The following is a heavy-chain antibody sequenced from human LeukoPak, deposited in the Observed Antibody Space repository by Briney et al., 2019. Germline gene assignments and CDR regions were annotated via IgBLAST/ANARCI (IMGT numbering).Heavy chain of an antibody. D-gene: IGHD5-24*01. Sequence: GGSLRLSCAASGFTFSSYAMSWVRQAPGKGLEWVSAISGSGGNTYYADSVKGRFTISRDNSKNTLYLQMNSLRAEDTAVYYCAKDRGDGYNNFDYWGQGTLVTVSS. CDR3: AKDRGDGYNNFDY. J-gene: IGHJ4*02. V-gene: IGHV3-23*01. CDR1: GFTFSSYA. CDR2: ISGSGGNT.